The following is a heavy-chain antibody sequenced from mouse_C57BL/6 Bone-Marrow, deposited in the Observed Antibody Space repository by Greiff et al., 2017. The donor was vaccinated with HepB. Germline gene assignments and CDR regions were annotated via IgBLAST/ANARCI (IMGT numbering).Heavy chain of an antibody. CDR3: AIIGHYGKGDAMDY. D-gene: IGHD1-1*01. CDR1: GYTFTSYW. J-gene: IGHJ4*01. Sequence: QVHVKQPGAELVKPGASVKVSCKASGYTFTSYWMHWVKQRPGQGLEWIGRIHPSDSDTNYNQKFKGKATLTVDKSSSTAYMQLSSLTSEDSAVYYCAIIGHYGKGDAMDYWGQGTSVTVSS. V-gene: IGHV1-74*01. CDR2: IHPSDSDT.